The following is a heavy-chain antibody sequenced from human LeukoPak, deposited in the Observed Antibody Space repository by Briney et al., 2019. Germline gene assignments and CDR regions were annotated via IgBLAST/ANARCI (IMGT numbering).Heavy chain of an antibody. D-gene: IGHD2-2*01. CDR1: GFTFSSYS. CDR3: ARSRYCSSTSCPIDRFDI. J-gene: IGHJ3*02. CDR2: ISSSSSYI. V-gene: IGHV3-21*01. Sequence: GGSLRLSCAASGFTFSSYSMNWVRQAPGKGLEWVSSISSSSSYIYYADSVKGRFTISRDNAKNSLYLQMNSLRAEDTAVYYCARSRYCSSTSCPIDRFDIWGQGTMVTVSS.